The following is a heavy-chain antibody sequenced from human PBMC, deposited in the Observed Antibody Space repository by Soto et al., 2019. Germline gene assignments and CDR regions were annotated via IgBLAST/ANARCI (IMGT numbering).Heavy chain of an antibody. J-gene: IGHJ5*02. CDR1: GDSISGYY. Sequence: PSETLSLTCTVSGDSISGYYWSFIRQPPGKGLEWIGYMYYSGSTNYNPSLKSRVTISVDTSKNQFSLKLNSVTAADTAVYYCARTAPGIVLIGGVYWFDPWGQGTLVTVCS. D-gene: IGHD2-8*01. CDR2: MYYSGST. V-gene: IGHV4-59*01. CDR3: ARTAPGIVLIGGVYWFDP.